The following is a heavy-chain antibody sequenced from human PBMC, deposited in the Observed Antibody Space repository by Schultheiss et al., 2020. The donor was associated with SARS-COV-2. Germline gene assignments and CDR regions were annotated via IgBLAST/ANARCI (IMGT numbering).Heavy chain of an antibody. J-gene: IGHJ6*02. V-gene: IGHV3-21*01. D-gene: IGHD6-13*01. CDR3: AKERGSSSWRTYYYYYYGMDV. CDR1: GFTFSSYS. Sequence: GGSLRLSCAASGFTFSSYSMNWVRQAPGKGLEWVSSISSSSSYIYYADSVKGRFTISRDNAKNSLYLQMNSLRAEDTAVYYCAKERGSSSWRTYYYYYYGMDVWGQGTTVTVSS. CDR2: ISSSSSYI.